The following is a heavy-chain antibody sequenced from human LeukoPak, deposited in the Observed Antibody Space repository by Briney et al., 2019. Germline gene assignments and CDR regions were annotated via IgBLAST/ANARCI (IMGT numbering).Heavy chain of an antibody. V-gene: IGHV3-21*01. Sequence: GGSLRLSCAASGFTFSSYSMNWVRQAPGKGLEWVSSISSSSSHIYYADSVKGRFTISRDNAKNSLYLQMNSLRAEDTAVYYCARGAYYYEDWGQGTLVTVSS. CDR3: ARGAYYYED. J-gene: IGHJ4*02. D-gene: IGHD3-3*01. CDR1: GFTFSSYS. CDR2: ISSSSSHI.